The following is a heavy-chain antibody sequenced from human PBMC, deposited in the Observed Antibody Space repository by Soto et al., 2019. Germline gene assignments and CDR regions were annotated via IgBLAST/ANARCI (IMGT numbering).Heavy chain of an antibody. V-gene: IGHV3-9*01. Sequence: GGSLRLSCAASGFTFDDYAMHWVRQAPGKGLEWVSGISWNSGSIGYADSVKGRFTISRDNAKNSLYLQMNSLRAEDTALYYCAKDRAAAGSLDYWGQGTLVTVSS. J-gene: IGHJ4*02. CDR3: AKDRAAAGSLDY. D-gene: IGHD6-13*01. CDR2: ISWNSGSI. CDR1: GFTFDDYA.